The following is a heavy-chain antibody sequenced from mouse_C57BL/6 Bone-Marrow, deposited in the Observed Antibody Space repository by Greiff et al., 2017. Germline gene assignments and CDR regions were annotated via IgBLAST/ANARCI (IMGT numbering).Heavy chain of an antibody. CDR1: GYTFTNYW. CDR3: ARVDWDVGCAY. CDR2: IYPGGGYT. D-gene: IGHD4-1*01. Sequence: VQLQESGAELVRPGTSVKMSCKASGYTFTNYWIGWAKQRPGHGLEWIGDIYPGGGYTNYNEKFKGKATLTADKSSSTAYMQFSSLTSEDSAIYYCARVDWDVGCAYWGQGTLVTVSA. J-gene: IGHJ3*01. V-gene: IGHV1-63*01.